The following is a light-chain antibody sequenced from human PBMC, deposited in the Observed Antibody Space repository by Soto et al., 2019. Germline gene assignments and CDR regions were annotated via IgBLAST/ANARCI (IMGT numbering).Light chain of an antibody. CDR3: QQYNNWPS. CDR2: DVF. CDR1: QTVSRN. Sequence: EIVLTKSPGTLSESTEERATLSCRASQTVSRNLAWYQQRPGQAPRLLIYDVFTRAAGIPARFSGSGSETEFTLTIRSLQSEDFAVYYCQQYNNWPSFGQGTRLEIK. V-gene: IGKV3-15*01. J-gene: IGKJ5*01.